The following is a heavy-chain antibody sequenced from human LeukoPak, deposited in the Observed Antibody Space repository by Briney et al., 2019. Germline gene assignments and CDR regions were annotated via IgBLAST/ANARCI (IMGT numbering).Heavy chain of an antibody. V-gene: IGHV3-48*01. CDR1: GFTFSSYS. Sequence: PGGSLRLSCAASGFTFSSYSMTWVRQAPGKGLEWVSSISSSSSTIYYADSVKGRFTISRDNAKNSLYLQMNSLRAEDTAVYYCARDLVGAPGDAAWGQGTLVTVSS. D-gene: IGHD1-26*01. J-gene: IGHJ5*02. CDR3: ARDLVGAPGDAA. CDR2: ISSSSSTI.